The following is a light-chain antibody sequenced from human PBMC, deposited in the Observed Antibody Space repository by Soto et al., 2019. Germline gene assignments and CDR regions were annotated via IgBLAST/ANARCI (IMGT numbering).Light chain of an antibody. J-gene: IGKJ2*01. Sequence: EIVLTQSPGTLSLSPGERATLSCKASQSVSSSYLAWYQQKPGQAPRLLIYGASSRATGIPDRFSGSGSGTAFTLTISRLEPEDLAVYYCHQYGSSPLYTFGQGTKLEIK. CDR3: HQYGSSPLYT. V-gene: IGKV3-20*01. CDR2: GAS. CDR1: QSVSSSY.